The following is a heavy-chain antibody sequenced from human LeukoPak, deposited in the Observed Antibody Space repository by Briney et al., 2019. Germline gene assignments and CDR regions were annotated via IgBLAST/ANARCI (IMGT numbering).Heavy chain of an antibody. CDR2: IRYDGSNK. J-gene: IGHJ4*02. Sequence: GGSLRLSCAASGFTFSSYGMHWVRQAPGKGLEWVAFIRYDGSNKYYADSVKGRFTISRDNSKNTLYLQMNSLRAEDTAVYYCVVVPGSITIFGVVIIGDYWGQGTLVTASS. CDR1: GFTFSSYG. CDR3: VVVPGSITIFGVVIIGDY. D-gene: IGHD3-3*01. V-gene: IGHV3-30*02.